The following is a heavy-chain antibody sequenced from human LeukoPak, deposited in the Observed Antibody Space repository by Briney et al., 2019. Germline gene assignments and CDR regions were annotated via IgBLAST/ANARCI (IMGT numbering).Heavy chain of an antibody. CDR1: GFTFSSYG. CDR3: AKVARGTAYSSSSGDY. D-gene: IGHD6-6*01. Sequence: GGSLRLSCAASGFTFSSYGMHWVRRAPGKGLEWVAVISYDGSNKYYADSVKGRFTISRDNSKNTLYLQMNSLRAEDTAVYYCAKVARGTAYSSSSGDYWGQGTLVTVSS. CDR2: ISYDGSNK. V-gene: IGHV3-30*18. J-gene: IGHJ4*02.